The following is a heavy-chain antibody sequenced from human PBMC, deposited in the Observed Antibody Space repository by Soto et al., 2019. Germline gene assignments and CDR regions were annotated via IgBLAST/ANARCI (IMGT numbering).Heavy chain of an antibody. D-gene: IGHD2-15*01. Sequence: PGGSLRLSCAASGFTFSSYSMNWVRQDPGKGLEWVSSISSSSSYIYYAASVKGRFTISRDNAKNSLYLQMNSLRAEDTAVYYLERAGSYCSGGSCYSRYYYYGMDVWGQGATVTVSS. V-gene: IGHV3-21*01. CDR3: ERAGSYCSGGSCYSRYYYYGMDV. CDR1: GFTFSSYS. CDR2: ISSSSSYI. J-gene: IGHJ6*02.